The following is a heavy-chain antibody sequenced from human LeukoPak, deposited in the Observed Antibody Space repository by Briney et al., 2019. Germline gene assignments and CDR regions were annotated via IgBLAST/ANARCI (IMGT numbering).Heavy chain of an antibody. D-gene: IGHD6-13*01. CDR2: INIDGGST. Sequence: GRSLRLSCAATGFTFSTYWMHWVRQAPAKGLLWVSRINIDGGSTNYADSVTGRFTISRDNAKNTLYLQMNSLRAEDTAVYYCAGSRSANWFDPWGQGTLVTVSS. V-gene: IGHV3-74*01. J-gene: IGHJ5*02. CDR1: GFTFSTYW. CDR3: AGSRSANWFDP.